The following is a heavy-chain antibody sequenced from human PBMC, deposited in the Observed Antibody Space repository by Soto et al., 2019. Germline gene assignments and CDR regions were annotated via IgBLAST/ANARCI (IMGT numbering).Heavy chain of an antibody. CDR3: AKGRTADYFDY. CDR1: GYTLTELS. CDR2: FDPEDAET. Sequence: GASVKVSCKVSGYTLTELSMHWVRQAPGKGLEWMGGFDPEDAETIYAQKFQGRVTVTEDTSTDTVYMDLSSLRSEDTAVYYCAKGRTADYFDYWGQGTLVTVSS. V-gene: IGHV1-24*01. J-gene: IGHJ4*02.